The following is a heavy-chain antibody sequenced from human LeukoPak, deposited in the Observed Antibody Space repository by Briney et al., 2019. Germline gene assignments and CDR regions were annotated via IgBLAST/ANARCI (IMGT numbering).Heavy chain of an antibody. CDR1: GFTFSSYG. V-gene: IGHV3-33*01. Sequence: SGGSLRLSCAASGFTFSSYGMHWVRQAPGKGLEWVAVIWYDGSNKYYADSVKGRFTISRDNSKDTLYLQMNSLRAEDTAVYYCARGAEGDYYDSSGYKDWYFDLWGRGTLVTVSS. CDR3: ARGAEGDYYDSSGYKDWYFDL. CDR2: IWYDGSNK. D-gene: IGHD3-22*01. J-gene: IGHJ2*01.